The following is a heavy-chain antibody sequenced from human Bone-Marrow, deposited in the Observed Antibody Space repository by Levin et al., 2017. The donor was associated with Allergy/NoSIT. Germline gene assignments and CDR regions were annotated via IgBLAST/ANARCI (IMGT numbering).Heavy chain of an antibody. CDR3: AIGGGNYSDSGSHYSDNWFDP. Sequence: ETLSLTCAASGFTFSNYAMSWVRQAPGKGPEWVSGISGSGGGTYYADSVKGRFTISRDNSTNTVYLQLNSLRAADTALYYCAIGGGNYSDSGSHYSDNWFDPWGQGTLVTVSS. J-gene: IGHJ5*02. CDR1: GFTFSNYA. V-gene: IGHV3-23*01. D-gene: IGHD3-10*01. CDR2: ISGSGGGT.